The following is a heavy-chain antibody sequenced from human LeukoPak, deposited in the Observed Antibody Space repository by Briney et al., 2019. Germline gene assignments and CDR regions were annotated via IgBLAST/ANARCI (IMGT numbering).Heavy chain of an antibody. CDR3: AKDRDSYGYGSGSYYNGVFDY. V-gene: IGHV3-23*01. J-gene: IGHJ4*02. CDR2: ISGSGGST. CDR1: GFTFSSYE. D-gene: IGHD3-10*01. Sequence: AGGSLRLSCAASGFTFSSYEMNWVRQAPGKGLEWVSAISGSGGSTYYADSVKGRFTISRDNSKNTLYLQVNSLRAEDTAVYYCAKDRDSYGYGSGSYYNGVFDYWGQGTLVTVSP.